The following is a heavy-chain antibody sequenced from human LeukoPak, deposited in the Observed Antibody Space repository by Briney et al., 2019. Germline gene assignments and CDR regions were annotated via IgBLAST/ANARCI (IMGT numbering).Heavy chain of an antibody. V-gene: IGHV1-2*02. CDR3: ARDLYEGHDIFTGRLTGDY. CDR1: GYTFTGYY. D-gene: IGHD3-9*01. Sequence: AASVKVSCKASGYTFTGYYIHWVRQAPGQGLEWMGWINPNSGGTNYAQKFQGRVTMTRDTSISSAYMELSSLRSDDTAVYYCARDLYEGHDIFTGRLTGDYWGQGTLVTVSS. J-gene: IGHJ4*02. CDR2: INPNSGGT.